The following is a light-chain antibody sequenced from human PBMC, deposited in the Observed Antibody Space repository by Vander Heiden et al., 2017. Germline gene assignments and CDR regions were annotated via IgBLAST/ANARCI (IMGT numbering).Light chain of an antibody. Sequence: IQMTQSPSSLSASVGDRVTITCQASQDISNHLNWYQQKPRKAPEVLIYDASNLATGVPSRFSGSGSGTDFTFTSSSLQPEDLATYYWQQDDDLLTFGGGTKVEIK. CDR2: DAS. CDR1: QDISNH. J-gene: IGKJ4*01. V-gene: IGKV1-33*01. CDR3: QQDDDLLT.